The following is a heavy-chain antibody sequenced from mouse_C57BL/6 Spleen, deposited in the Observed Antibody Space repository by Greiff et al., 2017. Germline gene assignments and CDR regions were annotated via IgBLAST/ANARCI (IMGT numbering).Heavy chain of an antibody. D-gene: IGHD1-1*01. CDR2: ISGGGGNT. J-gene: IGHJ3*01. V-gene: IGHV5-9*01. Sequence: EVQLVESGGGLVKPGGSLKLSCAASGFTFSSYTMSWVRQTPEKRLEWVATISGGGGNTYYPDSVKGRFTISRDNAKNTLYLQMSSLRSEDTALYYCAREGLSSYWFAYWGQGTLVTVSA. CDR1: GFTFSSYT. CDR3: AREGLSSYWFAY.